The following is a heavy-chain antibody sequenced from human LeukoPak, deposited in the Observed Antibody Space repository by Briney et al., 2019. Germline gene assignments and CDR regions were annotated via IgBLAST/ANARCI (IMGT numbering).Heavy chain of an antibody. D-gene: IGHD2-15*01. J-gene: IGHJ5*02. CDR2: INHNGTT. CDR1: GGSFNNSY. Sequence: KPSETLSLTCAAYGGSFNNSYWTWIRQSPGKGLEWIGEINHNGTTRYNKPLKSRVTISIDTSKNQFSLKLYAVTAADTAVYYCARFGDCSDGLCFYYLGPWGQGTLVTVSS. CDR3: ARFGDCSDGLCFYYLGP. V-gene: IGHV4-34*01.